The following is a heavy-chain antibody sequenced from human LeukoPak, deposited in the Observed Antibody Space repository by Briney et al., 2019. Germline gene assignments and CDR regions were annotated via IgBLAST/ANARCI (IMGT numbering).Heavy chain of an antibody. D-gene: IGHD4-17*01. CDR3: AGAGLGDPTDYYYYGMDV. CDR2: IYYSGST. Sequence: PSQTLSLTCTVSGGSISSGDYSWSWIRQPPGKGLEWIGYIYYSGSTYYNPSLKSRVTISVDTSKNQFSLKLSSVTAADTAVYYCAGAGLGDPTDYYYYGMDVWGQGTTVTVSS. J-gene: IGHJ6*02. V-gene: IGHV4-30-4*01. CDR1: GGSISSGDYS.